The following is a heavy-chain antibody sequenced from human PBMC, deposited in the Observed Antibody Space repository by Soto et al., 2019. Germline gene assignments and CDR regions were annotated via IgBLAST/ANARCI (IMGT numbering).Heavy chain of an antibody. V-gene: IGHV3-23*01. J-gene: IGHJ6*01. CDR3: AKALHCYGMDV. CDR1: GFNFRGYY. Sequence: EVQLLESGGGLVQPGGSLRLSCVASGFNFRGYYMAWVRQAPGKGPEWVSGTSPASDNTQSADSVTGRFTISRDNSKITLFLQMVSPRAADTAVYYCAKALHCYGMDVWGQGATVTVSS. CDR2: TSPASDNT.